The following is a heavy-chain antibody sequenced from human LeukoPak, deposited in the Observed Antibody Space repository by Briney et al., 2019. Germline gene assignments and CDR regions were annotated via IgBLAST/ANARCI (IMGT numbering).Heavy chain of an antibody. D-gene: IGHD2-2*01. CDR3: ARATSEIPAAALTGSKYYYYYYMDV. J-gene: IGHJ6*03. Sequence: GASVKVSCKASGGTFSYYTISWVRQAPGQGLEWMVRIIPVLGITNYAQKFQGRVTITADKSTSTAYMELSSLRSEDTAVYYCARATSEIPAAALTGSKYYYYYYMDVWDKWTTVTVSS. CDR2: IIPVLGIT. CDR1: GGTFSYYT. V-gene: IGHV1-69*02.